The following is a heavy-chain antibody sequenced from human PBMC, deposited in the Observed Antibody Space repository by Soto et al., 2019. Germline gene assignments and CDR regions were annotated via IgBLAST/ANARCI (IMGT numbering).Heavy chain of an antibody. D-gene: IGHD4-17*01. J-gene: IGHJ4*02. CDR1: GGSFSGYY. Sequence: SETLSLTCAVYGGSFSGYYWSWIRQPPGKGLEWIGEINHSGSTNYNPSLKSRVTISVDTSKNQFSLKLSSVTAADTAVYYCARHTPTTVTTTSFDYWGQGTLVTVSS. V-gene: IGHV4-34*01. CDR2: INHSGST. CDR3: ARHTPTTVTTTSFDY.